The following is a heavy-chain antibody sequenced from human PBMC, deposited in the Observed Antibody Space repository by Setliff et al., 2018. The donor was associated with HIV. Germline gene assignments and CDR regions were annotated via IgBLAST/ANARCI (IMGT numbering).Heavy chain of an antibody. CDR3: AKATGLGAAGKIDS. J-gene: IGHJ4*02. Sequence: GGSLRLSCAVSGFTFSHYAMHWVRQSPGKGLECVALIYYDGSSQYYADSVKGRFTISRDNSKNTLFLQMDRLRAEDTALYYCAKATGLGAAGKIDSWGQGTLVTVAS. D-gene: IGHD6-13*01. CDR2: IYYDGSSQ. CDR1: GFTFSHYA. V-gene: IGHV3-33*06.